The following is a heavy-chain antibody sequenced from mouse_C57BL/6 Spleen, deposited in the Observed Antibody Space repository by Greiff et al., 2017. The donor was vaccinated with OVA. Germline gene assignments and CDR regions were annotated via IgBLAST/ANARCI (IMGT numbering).Heavy chain of an antibody. CDR3: ASDLHGSHYFDY. D-gene: IGHD1-1*01. CDR1: GYTFTSYW. Sequence: QVQLQQPGAELVKPGASVKMSCKASGYTFTSYWITWVKQRPGKGLEWIGDIYPGSGSTNYNEKFKSKATLTVDTSSSTAYMQLSSLTSEDSAVYYCASDLHGSHYFDYWGQGTTLTVSS. J-gene: IGHJ2*01. V-gene: IGHV1-55*01. CDR2: IYPGSGST.